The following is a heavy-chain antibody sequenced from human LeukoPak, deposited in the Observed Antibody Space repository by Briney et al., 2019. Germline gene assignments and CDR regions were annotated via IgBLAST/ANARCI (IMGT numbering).Heavy chain of an antibody. CDR2: IYHSGST. V-gene: IGHV4-30-2*01. D-gene: IGHD2-15*01. Sequence: PSETLSLTCAVSGASLSSGGYSWSWIRQPPGKGLEWIGYIYHSGSTYYNPSLKSRVTISVDRSKNQFSLKLSSVTAADTAVYYCATGQGSHDAFDMWGQGTMVTVSS. CDR3: ATGQGSHDAFDM. CDR1: GASLSSGGYS. J-gene: IGHJ3*02.